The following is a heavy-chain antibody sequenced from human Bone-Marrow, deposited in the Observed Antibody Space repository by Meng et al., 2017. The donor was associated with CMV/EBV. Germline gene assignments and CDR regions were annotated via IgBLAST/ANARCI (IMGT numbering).Heavy chain of an antibody. CDR1: GFTFSDYY. CDR2: ISSSSSYT. Sequence: QVQLVESGGGLVKPGGSLRLSCAASGFTFSDYYMSWIRQAPGKGLEWVSYISSSSSYTNYADSVKGRFTISRDNAKNSLYLQMNSLRAEDTAVYYCAKDSERITMIVVGYWGQGTLVTVSS. CDR3: AKDSERITMIVVGY. D-gene: IGHD3-22*01. J-gene: IGHJ4*02. V-gene: IGHV3-11*05.